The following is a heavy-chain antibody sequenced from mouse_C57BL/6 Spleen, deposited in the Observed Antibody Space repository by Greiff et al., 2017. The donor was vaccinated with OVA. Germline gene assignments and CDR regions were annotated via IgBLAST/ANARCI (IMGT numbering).Heavy chain of an antibody. CDR1: GYTFTSYW. J-gene: IGHJ2*01. CDR2: IHPNSGST. V-gene: IGHV1-64*01. Sequence: QVHVKQPGAELVKPGASVKLSCKASGYTFTSYWMHWVKQRPGQGLEWIGMIHPNSGSTNYNEKFKSKATLTVDKSSSTAYMQLSSLTSEDSAVYYCARGDYLSFFDYWGQGTTLTVSS. CDR3: ARGDYLSFFDY. D-gene: IGHD5-5*01.